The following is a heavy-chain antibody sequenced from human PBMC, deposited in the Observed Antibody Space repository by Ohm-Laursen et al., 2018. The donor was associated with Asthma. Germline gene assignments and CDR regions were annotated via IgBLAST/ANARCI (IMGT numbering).Heavy chain of an antibody. D-gene: IGHD3-3*01. CDR2: ITYDGNKK. J-gene: IGHJ4*02. CDR1: GFTFSDYA. V-gene: IGHV3-30*03. Sequence: RSLRLSCSASGFTFSDYAMHWVRQAPGKGLEWLAVITYDGNKKTYADSVKGRITISRDNSQNMLYLQMNSLRPEDTAVYYCARDVMEWYLPAFDFWGQGTLVTVSS. CDR3: ARDVMEWYLPAFDF.